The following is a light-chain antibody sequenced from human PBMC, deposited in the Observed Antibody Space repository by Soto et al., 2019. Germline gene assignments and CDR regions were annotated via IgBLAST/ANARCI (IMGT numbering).Light chain of an antibody. CDR2: GDS. CDR1: SSNIGANYD. J-gene: IGLJ3*02. Sequence: QSVLTQPPSVSGAPGQRVIISCTGSSSNIGANYDVHWYQQLPGTAPKLLIHGDSNRPSGVPDRFSGSESGTSASLAITGLQAEDEADYYCGSYTSATTWVFGGGTKLTVL. V-gene: IGLV1-40*01. CDR3: GSYTSATTWV.